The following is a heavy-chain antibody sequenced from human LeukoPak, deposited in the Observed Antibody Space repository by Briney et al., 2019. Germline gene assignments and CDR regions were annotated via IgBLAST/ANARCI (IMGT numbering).Heavy chain of an antibody. Sequence: SQTLSLTCAISGDSVSSNSAAWNWIRQSPSRGLEWLGRTYYRSKWYNDYAVSVKSRITINPDTSKNQFSLQLNSVTPEDTAVYYCARASASIAARRCSACFDYWGQGTLVTVSS. CDR2: TYYRSKWYN. CDR3: ARASASIAARRCSACFDY. V-gene: IGHV6-1*01. J-gene: IGHJ4*02. D-gene: IGHD6-6*01. CDR1: GDSVSSNSAA.